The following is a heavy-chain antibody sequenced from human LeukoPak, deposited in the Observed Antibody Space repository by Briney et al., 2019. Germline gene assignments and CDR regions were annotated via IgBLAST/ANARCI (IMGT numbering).Heavy chain of an antibody. Sequence: PGGSLRPSCAASGFTFSSYTMSWVRQAPGKGLEWVSGVSGSGGNIHYADSVKGRFTISRDNSKNTLYLQMNSLRAEDTAVYYCAASLPNIVVVPATKGPFGYWGQGALVTVSS. J-gene: IGHJ4*02. CDR1: GFTFSSYT. D-gene: IGHD2-2*01. CDR2: VSGSGGNI. CDR3: AASLPNIVVVPATKGPFGY. V-gene: IGHV3-23*01.